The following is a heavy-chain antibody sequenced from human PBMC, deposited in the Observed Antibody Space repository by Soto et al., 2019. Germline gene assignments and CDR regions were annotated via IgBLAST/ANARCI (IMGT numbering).Heavy chain of an antibody. J-gene: IGHJ4*02. D-gene: IGHD3-10*01. V-gene: IGHV3-23*01. Sequence: PGGSLRLSCAASGFTCSIYAMSWVRQAPGKGLEWVSAISGSGGSTYYADSVKGRFTISRDNSKNTLYLQMNSLRAEDTAVYYCAKDSGGSGSYSMFDYWGQGTLVTVSS. CDR2: ISGSGGST. CDR1: GFTCSIYA. CDR3: AKDSGGSGSYSMFDY.